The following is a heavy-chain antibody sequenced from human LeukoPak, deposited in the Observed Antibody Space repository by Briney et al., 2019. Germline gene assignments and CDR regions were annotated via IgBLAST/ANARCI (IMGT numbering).Heavy chain of an antibody. V-gene: IGHV3-9*01. CDR1: GFTFDEYA. D-gene: IGHD6-13*01. CDR3: AKISVRRAAAGFDY. J-gene: IGHJ4*02. CDR2: ISWNSGSI. Sequence: GGSLRLSCAASGFTFDEYAMHWVRQAPGKGLEWVSGISWNSGSIRYADSVKGRFTISRDNSKNSLHLQMNSLRAEDTAFYYCAKISVRRAAAGFDYWGQGTLVTVSS.